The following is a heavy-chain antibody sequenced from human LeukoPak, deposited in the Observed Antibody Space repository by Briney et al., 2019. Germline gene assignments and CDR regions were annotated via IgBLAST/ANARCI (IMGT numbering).Heavy chain of an antibody. Sequence: SETLSLTCAVYGGSFSGYYWSWIRQPPGKGLEWIGEINHSGSTNYNPSLKSRVTISVDTSKNQFSLKLSSVTAADTAVYYCARDNQYYDFWSGYADWFDYWGQGTLVTVSS. J-gene: IGHJ4*02. CDR1: GGSFSGYY. D-gene: IGHD3-3*01. CDR2: INHSGST. V-gene: IGHV4-34*01. CDR3: ARDNQYYDFWSGYADWFDY.